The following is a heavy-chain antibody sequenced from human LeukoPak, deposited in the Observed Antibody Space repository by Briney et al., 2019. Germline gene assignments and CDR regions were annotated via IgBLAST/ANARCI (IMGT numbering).Heavy chain of an antibody. CDR1: GFTFSSYA. D-gene: IGHD6-19*01. CDR2: ISYDGSNK. Sequence: GGSLRLSCAASGFTFSSYAMHWVRQAPGKGLEWVAVISYDGSNKYYADSVKGRFTISRDNSKNTLYLQMNSLRAEDTAVYYCAREGVAANTLTDWGQGTLVTVSS. CDR3: AREGVAANTLTD. V-gene: IGHV3-30-3*01. J-gene: IGHJ4*02.